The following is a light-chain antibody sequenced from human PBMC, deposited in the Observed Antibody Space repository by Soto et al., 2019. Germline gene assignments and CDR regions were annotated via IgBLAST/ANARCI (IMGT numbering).Light chain of an antibody. CDR1: QSVGSN. CDR3: QQYNNWWT. V-gene: IGKV3D-15*01. J-gene: IGKJ1*01. Sequence: EVVMTQSPATLTVSPGGRVTLSCRASQSVGSNLAWYQQRPGQPPRLLIYGASTRDTGVPTRFSGSGSGTEFTLTITNLQSEDFAVYYCQQYNNWWTFGQGTKVDIK. CDR2: GAS.